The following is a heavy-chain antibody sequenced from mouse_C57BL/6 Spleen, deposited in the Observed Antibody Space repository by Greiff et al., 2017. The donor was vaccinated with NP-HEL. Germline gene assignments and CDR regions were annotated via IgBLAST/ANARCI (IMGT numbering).Heavy chain of an antibody. CDR1: GYAFSSYW. D-gene: IGHD2-5*01. Sequence: QVQLQQSGAELVKPGASVKISCKASGYAFSSYWMNWVKQRPGKGLEWVGQIYPGDGDTNYNGKFKGKATLTADKSSSTAYMQHSSLTSEDSAVYFCARKGSNSFYAMDYWGQGTSVTVSS. CDR2: IYPGDGDT. J-gene: IGHJ4*01. V-gene: IGHV1-80*01. CDR3: ARKGSNSFYAMDY.